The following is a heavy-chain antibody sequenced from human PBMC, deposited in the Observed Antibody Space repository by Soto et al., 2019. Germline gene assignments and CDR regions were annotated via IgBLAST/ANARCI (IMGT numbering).Heavy chain of an antibody. CDR3: AKDFLQGWGQDYYYGMDV. V-gene: IGHV3-30-3*01. CDR1: GLNLSSYT. Sequence: GGSMRLSCAVSGLNLSSYTMHWVRKTPGKGLEWVAHISYDGGDKYYADYVKGRFTISRDNSKNTLYLEMNGLRAEDTAVYYCAKDFLQGWGQDYYYGMDVWGQGTTVTVSS. D-gene: IGHD7-27*01. J-gene: IGHJ6*02. CDR2: ISYDGGDK.